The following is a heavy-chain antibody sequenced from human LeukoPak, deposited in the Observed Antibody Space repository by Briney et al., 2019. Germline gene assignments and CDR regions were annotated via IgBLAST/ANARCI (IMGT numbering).Heavy chain of an antibody. J-gene: IGHJ4*02. CDR2: ISGSGGST. D-gene: IGHD3-22*01. Sequence: GGSLRLSCAASGFTFSSYAMSWVRQAPGKGLGWVSAISGSGGSTYYADSVKGRFTISRDNSKNTLYLQMNSLRAEDTAVYYCAKDGASNYYDSSGYYDGIDYWGQGTLVTVSS. CDR1: GFTFSSYA. CDR3: AKDGASNYYDSSGYYDGIDY. V-gene: IGHV3-23*01.